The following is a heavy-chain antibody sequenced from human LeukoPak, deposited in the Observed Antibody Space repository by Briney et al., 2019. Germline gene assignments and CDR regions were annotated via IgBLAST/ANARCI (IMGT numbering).Heavy chain of an antibody. CDR2: INPNSGGT. CDR1: GYTFTGYY. J-gene: IGHJ4*02. D-gene: IGHD4-17*01. CDR3: ARGSGYGDSPGLD. Sequence: ASVKVSCKASGYTFTGYYMHWVRQAPGQGLEWMGWINPNSGGTNYAQQFQGRVTMTRDTSISIAYMEVVRLTSDDTAVYYCARGSGYGDSPGLDWGQGTLVTVSS. V-gene: IGHV1-2*02.